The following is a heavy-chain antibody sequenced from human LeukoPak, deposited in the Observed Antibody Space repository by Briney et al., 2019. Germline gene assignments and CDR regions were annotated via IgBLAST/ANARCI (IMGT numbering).Heavy chain of an antibody. CDR1: GFTFSSYG. J-gene: IGHJ4*02. V-gene: IGHV3-30*18. Sequence: GGSLRLSCAASGFTFSSYGVHWVRQAPGKGLEWVAVISYDGSNKYYADSVKGRFTISRDNSKNTLYLQMNSLRAEDTAVYYCAKERGRGYSGYAQGDFDYWGQGTLVTVSS. CDR2: ISYDGSNK. CDR3: AKERGRGYSGYAQGDFDY. D-gene: IGHD5-12*01.